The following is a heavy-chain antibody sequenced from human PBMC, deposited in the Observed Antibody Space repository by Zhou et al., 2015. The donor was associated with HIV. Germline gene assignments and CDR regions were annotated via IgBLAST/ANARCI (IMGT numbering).Heavy chain of an antibody. V-gene: IGHV1-46*01. D-gene: IGHD3-22*01. CDR1: GYTFTSYY. CDR3: AREKGRRAYYYDNSDYGPLDAFDI. Sequence: QVQLVQSGAEVKKPGASVKVSCKASGYTFTSYYIHWVRQAPGQGLEWMGIINPIGGSTSYPQKFQGRVTMTRDTSTSTVYMEVSSLRSEDTAVYYCAREKGRRAYYYDNSDYGPLDAFDIVGQGTMVT. CDR2: INPIGGST. J-gene: IGHJ3*02.